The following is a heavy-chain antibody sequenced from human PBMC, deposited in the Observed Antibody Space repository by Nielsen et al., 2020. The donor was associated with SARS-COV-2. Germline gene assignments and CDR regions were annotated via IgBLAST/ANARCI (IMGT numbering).Heavy chain of an antibody. D-gene: IGHD3-22*01. V-gene: IGHV3-48*03. CDR1: GFTFSSYE. CDR2: ISSSGSTI. Sequence: GGSLRLSCAASGFTFSSYEMNWVRQAPGKGLEWVSYISSSGSTIYYADSVKGRFTISRDNAKNSLYLQMNSLRAEDTAVYYCASLGYYDSSGLFDYWGQGTLVIVSS. CDR3: ASLGYYDSSGLFDY. J-gene: IGHJ4*02.